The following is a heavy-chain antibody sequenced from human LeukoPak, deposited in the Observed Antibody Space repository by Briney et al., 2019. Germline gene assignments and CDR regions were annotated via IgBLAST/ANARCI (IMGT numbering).Heavy chain of an antibody. J-gene: IGHJ5*02. CDR1: GGTFSSYA. CDR2: IIPIFGTA. V-gene: IGHV1-69*01. CDR3: ARVQWELQNNWFDP. D-gene: IGHD1-26*01. Sequence: SVKVPCKASGGTFSSYAISWVRQAPGQGLEWMGGIIPIFGTANYAQKFQGRVTITADESTSTAYMELSSLRSEDTAVYYCARVQWELQNNWFDPWGQGTLVTVSS.